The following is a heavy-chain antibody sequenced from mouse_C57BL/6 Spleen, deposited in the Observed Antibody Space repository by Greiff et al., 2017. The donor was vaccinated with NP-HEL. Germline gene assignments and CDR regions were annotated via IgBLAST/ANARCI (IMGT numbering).Heavy chain of an antibody. J-gene: IGHJ4*01. D-gene: IGHD2-4*01. Sequence: QVQLQQPGAELVRPGTSVKLSCKASGYTFTSYWMHWVKQRPGQGLEWIGVIDPSDSYTNYNQKFKGKATLTVDTSSSTAYMQLSSLTSEDSAVYYCARRCDYDYAMDYWGQGTSVTVSS. V-gene: IGHV1-59*01. CDR1: GYTFTSYW. CDR2: IDPSDSYT. CDR3: ARRCDYDYAMDY.